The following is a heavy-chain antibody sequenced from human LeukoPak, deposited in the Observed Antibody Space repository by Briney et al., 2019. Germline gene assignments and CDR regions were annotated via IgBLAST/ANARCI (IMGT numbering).Heavy chain of an antibody. V-gene: IGHV3-21*04. D-gene: IGHD3-22*01. Sequence: GGSLRLSCAASGFTFSSYSMNRVRQAPGKGLEWVSSISSSSSYIYYADSVKGRFTISRDNAKNSLYLQMNSLRAEDTAVYYCAKERYYYDSSGEFDPWGQGTLVTVSS. CDR1: GFTFSSYS. CDR2: ISSSSSYI. J-gene: IGHJ5*02. CDR3: AKERYYYDSSGEFDP.